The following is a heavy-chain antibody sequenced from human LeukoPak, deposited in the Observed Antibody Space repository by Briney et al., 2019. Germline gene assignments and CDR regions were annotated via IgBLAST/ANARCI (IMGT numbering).Heavy chain of an antibody. V-gene: IGHV3-7*01. CDR3: ARGRGYSGYDFYGSCFDY. CDR2: IKQDGSEK. J-gene: IGHJ4*02. Sequence: GGSLRLSCAASGFTFSSYWMSWVRQAPGKGLEWVANIKQDGSEKYYVDSVKGRFTISRDNAKNSLYLQMNSLRAEDTAVYYCARGRGYSGYDFYGSCFDYWGQGTLVTVSS. D-gene: IGHD5-12*01. CDR1: GFTFSSYW.